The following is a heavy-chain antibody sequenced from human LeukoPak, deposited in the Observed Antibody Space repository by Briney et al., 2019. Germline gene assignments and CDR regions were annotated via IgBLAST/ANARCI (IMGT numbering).Heavy chain of an antibody. CDR3: ARKSASGNYPLDY. Sequence: GGSLRLSCAASGFNFGSHPMTWVRQAPGRGLEWVSVMSADSATTFYADSVKGRFTISRDNAKNTVFLQMSSLRAEDTALYYCARKSASGNYPLDYWGQGTLVTVSS. CDR2: MSADSATT. J-gene: IGHJ4*02. CDR1: GFNFGSHP. D-gene: IGHD3-10*01. V-gene: IGHV3-23*01.